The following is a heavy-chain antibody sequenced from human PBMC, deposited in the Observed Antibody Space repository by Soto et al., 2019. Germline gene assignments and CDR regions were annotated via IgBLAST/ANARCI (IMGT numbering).Heavy chain of an antibody. CDR3: ARVIPVGATSPFDY. V-gene: IGHV1-3*01. CDR2: INAGNANT. CDR1: GYTFTNYA. D-gene: IGHD1-26*01. J-gene: IGHJ4*02. Sequence: ASVKVSCKASGYTFTNYAIHWVRQAPGQRLEWMGWINAGNANTKYSQRFQDRVTMTGDTSTSTTYMDLSSLRSEDTAVYYCARVIPVGATSPFDYWGQGTLVTVSS.